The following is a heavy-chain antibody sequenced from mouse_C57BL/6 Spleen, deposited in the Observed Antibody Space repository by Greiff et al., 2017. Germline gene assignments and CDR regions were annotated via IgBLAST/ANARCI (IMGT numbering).Heavy chain of an antibody. J-gene: IGHJ4*01. Sequence: DVKLVESGGGLVKPGGSLKLSCAASGFTFSDYGLHWVRQAPEKGLEWVAYISSGSSTIYYADTVKGRFTISRDNAKNTLFLQMTSLRSEDTDMYYCARDLGRAMDYWGQGTSVTVSS. CDR2: ISSGSSTI. CDR3: ARDLGRAMDY. V-gene: IGHV5-17*01. D-gene: IGHD4-1*01. CDR1: GFTFSDYG.